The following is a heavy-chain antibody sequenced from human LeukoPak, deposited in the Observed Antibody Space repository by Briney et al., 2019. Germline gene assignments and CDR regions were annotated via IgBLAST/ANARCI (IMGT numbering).Heavy chain of an antibody. D-gene: IGHD6-13*01. CDR3: ARVQSYGSSSWQFDY. CDR1: GGSISSGGYS. V-gene: IGHV4-30-2*01. CDR2: IYHSGST. Sequence: SETLSLTCAVSGGSISSGGYSWSWIRQPPGKGLEWIGYIYHSGSTYYNPSLKSRVTISVDRSKNQFSLKLSSVTAADTAVYYCARVQSYGSSSWQFDYWGQGTLVTVSS. J-gene: IGHJ4*02.